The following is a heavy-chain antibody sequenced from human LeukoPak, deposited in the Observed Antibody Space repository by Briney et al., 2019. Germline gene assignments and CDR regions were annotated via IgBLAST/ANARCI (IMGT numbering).Heavy chain of an antibody. V-gene: IGHV3-30*02. J-gene: IGHJ6*03. CDR1: GFTFSSYG. D-gene: IGHD1-26*01. CDR2: IRYDGSNK. Sequence: GGSLRLSCAASGFTFSSYGMHWVRQAPGKGLEGVAFIRYDGSNKYYADSVKGRFTISRDNSKNTLYLQMNSLRAEDTAVYYCARVAKVGANYYYYRDVWGKGTTVTVSS. CDR3: ARVAKVGANYYYYRDV.